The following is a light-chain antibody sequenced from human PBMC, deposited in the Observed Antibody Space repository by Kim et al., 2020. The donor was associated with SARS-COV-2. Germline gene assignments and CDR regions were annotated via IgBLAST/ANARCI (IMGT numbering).Light chain of an antibody. CDR3: QAWDSNMKV. CDR1: KLGDKY. J-gene: IGLJ2*01. V-gene: IGLV3-1*01. Sequence: SYELTQPPSVSVSPGQTASITCSGHKLGDKYACWYQQRPGQSPVLVIYQDNKRPSGIPERFSGSNSGNTATLTISGTQAMDEADYYCQAWDSNMKVFGGG. CDR2: QDN.